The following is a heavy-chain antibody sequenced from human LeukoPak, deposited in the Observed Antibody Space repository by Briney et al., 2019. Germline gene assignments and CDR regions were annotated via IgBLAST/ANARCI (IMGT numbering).Heavy chain of an antibody. CDR3: VRRGAHIAAAGTDY. J-gene: IGHJ4*02. V-gene: IGHV5-51*01. CDR2: IYPGDSDT. D-gene: IGHD6-13*01. Sequence: GESLKISFKGSGYIFTNYWIGWVRQMPGKGLELMGIIYPGDSDTRYSPSFQGQVTISADKSINTAYLQWSSLKASDTAMYYCVRRGAHIAAAGTDYWGQGTLVTVSS. CDR1: GYIFTNYW.